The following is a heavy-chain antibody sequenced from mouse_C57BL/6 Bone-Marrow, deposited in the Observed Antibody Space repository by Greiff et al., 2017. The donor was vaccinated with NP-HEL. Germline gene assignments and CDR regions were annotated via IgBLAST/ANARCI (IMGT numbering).Heavy chain of an antibody. D-gene: IGHD2-2*01. Sequence: EVQLQQSGAELVRPGASVKLSCTASGFNIKDDYMHWVKQRPEQGLEWIGWIDPENGDTEYASKFQGKATITADTSSNTAYLQLSSLTSEDTAVYYCTTWGGYDGFDGWGKGTTLTVAS. CDR2: IDPENGDT. J-gene: IGHJ2*01. CDR1: GFNIKDDY. CDR3: TTWGGYDGFDG. V-gene: IGHV14-4*01.